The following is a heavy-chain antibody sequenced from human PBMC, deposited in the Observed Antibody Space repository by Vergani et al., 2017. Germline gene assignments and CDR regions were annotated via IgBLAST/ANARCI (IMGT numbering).Heavy chain of an antibody. CDR3: ARACRECGVVNHYYFDY. V-gene: IGHV3-7*03. CDR2: IKQDGSEK. CDR1: GFTFSSYW. J-gene: IGHJ4*02. Sequence: EVKLVESGGGLVQPGGSLRLSCAASGFTFSSYWMSWVRQAPGKGLEWVANIKQDGSEKYYVDTVKGRFTISRVNAKNTLYLQMNSLRAEDTAVYYCARACRECGVVNHYYFDYWGQGTLVTVSS. D-gene: IGHD3-3*01.